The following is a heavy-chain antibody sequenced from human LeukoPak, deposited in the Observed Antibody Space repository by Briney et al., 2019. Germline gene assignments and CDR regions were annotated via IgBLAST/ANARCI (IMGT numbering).Heavy chain of an antibody. CDR1: GFTFSNYA. CDR3: AKQDQLLYLFVFDY. D-gene: IGHD2-2*02. J-gene: IGHJ4*02. Sequence: PGGSLRLSCVASGFTFSNYAMNWVRQAPGKGLEWVSGVSGGGSSTYYADSVKGRFTISRDNSKNTLYLQMNSLRAEDTAVYYCAKQDQLLYLFVFDYWGQGTLVTVSS. V-gene: IGHV3-23*01. CDR2: VSGGGSST.